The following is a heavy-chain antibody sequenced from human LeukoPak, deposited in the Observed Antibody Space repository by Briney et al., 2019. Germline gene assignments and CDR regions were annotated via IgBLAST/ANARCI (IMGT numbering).Heavy chain of an antibody. CDR1: GGSISSYY. Sequence: SETLSLTCTVSGGSISSYYCSWIRQPPGKRLEWIGYISYSGSTSYNPSLKSRVTISVDTSKNQFFLKLSSVTAADTAVYYCARDLGDRYFDYWGQGTLVTVSS. J-gene: IGHJ4*02. D-gene: IGHD3-16*01. V-gene: IGHV4-59*01. CDR2: ISYSGST. CDR3: ARDLGDRYFDY.